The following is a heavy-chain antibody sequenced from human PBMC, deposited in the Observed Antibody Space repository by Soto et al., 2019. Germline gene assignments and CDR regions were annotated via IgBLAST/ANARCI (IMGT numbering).Heavy chain of an antibody. V-gene: IGHV4-30-4*01. CDR3: ARSGGYSYGHFDY. D-gene: IGHD5-18*01. CDR1: GWSFSDYY. J-gene: IGHJ4*02. CDR2: IYYSGST. Sequence: SETLSLTCAVYGWSFSDYYWSWIRQPPGKGLEWIGYIYYSGSTYYNPSLKSRVTISVDRSKNQFSLKLSSVTAADTAVYYCARSGGYSYGHFDYWGQGTLVTVSS.